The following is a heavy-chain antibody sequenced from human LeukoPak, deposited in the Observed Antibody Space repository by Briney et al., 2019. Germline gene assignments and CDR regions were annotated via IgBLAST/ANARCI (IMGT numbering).Heavy chain of an antibody. D-gene: IGHD1-26*01. CDR3: ASQWELRPAF. CDR2: ISSNSRAT. V-gene: IGHV3-11*06. J-gene: IGHJ4*02. CDR1: GISVSNDY. Sequence: GGSLRLSCAASGISVSNDYMSWVRQAPGKGLEWVSYISSNSRATYYADSVRGRFTISRDNAKNSLYLQMNSLRAEDTALYYCASQWELRPAFWGQGTLVTVSS.